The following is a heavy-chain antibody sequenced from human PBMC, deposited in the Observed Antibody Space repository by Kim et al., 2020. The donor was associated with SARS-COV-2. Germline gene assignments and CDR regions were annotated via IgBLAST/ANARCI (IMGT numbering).Heavy chain of an antibody. D-gene: IGHD1-7*01. Sequence: GGSLRLSCAASGFRLSGYDMNWVRLAPGKGLEWVSAISGRGITYYPDSVKGRLTISRDDSKNTLSLQLNSLRVEDTAVYYCARVPNYANYVNWFELWGQGTLVTLSS. CDR2: ISGRGIT. CDR3: ARVPNYANYVNWFEL. CDR1: GFRLSGYD. J-gene: IGHJ5*02. V-gene: IGHV3-23*01.